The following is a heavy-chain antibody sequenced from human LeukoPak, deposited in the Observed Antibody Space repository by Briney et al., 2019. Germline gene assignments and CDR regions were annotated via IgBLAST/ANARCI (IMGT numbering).Heavy chain of an antibody. V-gene: IGHV3-23*01. CDR3: AKGRRSVDYSNYSNDY. Sequence: QPGGSLRLSCAASGFTFSSYAMSWVRQAPGKGLEWVSAISGSGGSTYYADSVKGRFTISRDNSKNTLYLQMNSLRAEDTAVYYCAKGRRSVDYSNYSNDYWGQGTLVTVSS. CDR2: ISGSGGST. D-gene: IGHD4-11*01. J-gene: IGHJ4*02. CDR1: GFTFSSYA.